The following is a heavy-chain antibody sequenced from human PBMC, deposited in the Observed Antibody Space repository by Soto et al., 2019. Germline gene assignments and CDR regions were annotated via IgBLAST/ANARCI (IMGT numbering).Heavy chain of an antibody. CDR1: GFTFSSFA. CDR3: ARSEGVVGVRSRWFDP. D-gene: IGHD1-26*01. CDR2: TSYDGHNK. V-gene: IGHV3-30-3*01. Sequence: QLVESGGGVVQTGWSLRLSCAASGFTFSSFAMNWVRQAPGKGLEWVAVTSYDGHNKFYADSVKGRFTISRDNSKNTVYLQMNILRAEDTAVYYCARSEGVVGVRSRWFDPWGQGTLVTVSS. J-gene: IGHJ5*02.